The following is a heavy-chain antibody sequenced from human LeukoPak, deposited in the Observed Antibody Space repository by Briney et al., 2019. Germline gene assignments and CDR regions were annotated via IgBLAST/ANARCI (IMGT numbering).Heavy chain of an antibody. CDR3: AKSSRPSLGGRTQFDY. V-gene: IGHV3-30*18. D-gene: IGHD6-19*01. CDR2: ISYDGSNK. J-gene: IGHJ4*02. Sequence: GGSLRLSCAASGFTFSSYGMHWVRQAPGKGLEWVAVISYDGSNKYYADSVKGRFTISRDNSKNTLYLQMNSLRAEDTAVYYCAKSSRPSLGGRTQFDYWGQGTLVTVSS. CDR1: GFTFSSYG.